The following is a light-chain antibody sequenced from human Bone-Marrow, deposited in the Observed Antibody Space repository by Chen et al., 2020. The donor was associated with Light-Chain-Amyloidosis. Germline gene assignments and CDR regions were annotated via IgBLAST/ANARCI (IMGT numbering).Light chain of an antibody. CDR3: QVWDRSSDRPV. V-gene: IGLV3-21*02. CDR2: DDS. CDR1: NIGSTS. J-gene: IGLJ3*02. Sequence: SYVPTAPSPVSVAPGQTATIDCGGNNIGSTSLHWYQQTPGQAPLLVVYDDSDRPSGIPERLSGSNSGNTATLTISRVEAGDEADYYCQVWDRSSDRPVFGGGTKLTVL.